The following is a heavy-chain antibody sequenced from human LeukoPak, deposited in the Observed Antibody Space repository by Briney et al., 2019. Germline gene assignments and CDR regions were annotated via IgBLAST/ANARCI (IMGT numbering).Heavy chain of an antibody. CDR3: ARAFKYYGSGSYLGY. D-gene: IGHD3-10*01. Sequence: SETLSLTCAVYGGSFSGYYWSWIRQPPGKGLEWIGEINHSGSTNYNPSLKSRVTISVDTSKNQFSLKLSSVTAADTAVYYCARAFKYYGSGSYLGYWGQGTLVTVSS. CDR1: GGSFSGYY. J-gene: IGHJ4*02. V-gene: IGHV4-34*01. CDR2: INHSGST.